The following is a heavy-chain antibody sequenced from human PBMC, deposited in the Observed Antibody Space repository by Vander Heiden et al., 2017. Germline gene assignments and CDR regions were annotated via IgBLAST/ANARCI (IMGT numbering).Heavy chain of an antibody. CDR3: AKDPNSVDCSSTSCSYYYGMDV. Sequence: EVQLLESGGGLVQPGGSLRLSCAASGFTFSSYAMSWVRQAPGKGLEGVSAISGSGGSTYYADSVKGRFTISRDNSKNTLYLQMNSLRAEDTAVYYCAKDPNSVDCSSTSCSYYYGMDVWGQGTTVTVSS. J-gene: IGHJ6*02. D-gene: IGHD2-2*01. V-gene: IGHV3-23*01. CDR1: GFTFSSYA. CDR2: ISGSGGST.